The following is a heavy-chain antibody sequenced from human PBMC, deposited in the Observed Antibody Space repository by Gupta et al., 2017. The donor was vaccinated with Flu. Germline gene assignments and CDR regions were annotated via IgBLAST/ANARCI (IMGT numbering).Heavy chain of an antibody. CDR3: ERDFYGDYERLDD. D-gene: IGHD4-17*01. V-gene: IGHV3-33*01. CDR1: GFTFSTDG. J-gene: IGHJ4*02. Sequence: QVQLVVSGGGVVQPGRSLRLSCAASGFTFSTDGIHWVRQAPGKGLEWVAVSRDDGSNKDDAECVKGRFTNTRDNSKNTVFLQMNSLRAEDTAVYYWERDFYGDYERLDDWGQGTLVTVSS. CDR2: SRDDGSNK.